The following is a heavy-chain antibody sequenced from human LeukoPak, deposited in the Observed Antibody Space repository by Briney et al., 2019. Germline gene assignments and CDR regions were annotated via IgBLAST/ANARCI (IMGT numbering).Heavy chain of an antibody. CDR3: ARDQWLVKGLDY. CDR1: GYTFTGYY. Sequence: ASVKVSCKASGYTFTGYYMHWVRQAPGQGLEWMGIINPSGGSTSYAQKFQGRVTMTRDTSTSTVYMELSSLRSEDTAVYYCARDQWLVKGLDYWGQGTLVTVSS. V-gene: IGHV1-46*01. CDR2: INPSGGST. D-gene: IGHD6-19*01. J-gene: IGHJ4*02.